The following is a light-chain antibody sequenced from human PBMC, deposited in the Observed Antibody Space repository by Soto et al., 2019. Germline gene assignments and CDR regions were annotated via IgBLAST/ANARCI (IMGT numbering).Light chain of an antibody. CDR2: TVS. CDR3: QHRKTFPFT. CDR1: HGVSGW. Sequence: IQMTQSPSSVSASVGDTVTLSCQTSHGVSGWLAWYQQKPGKAPTLLIYTVSNLQSGVPSRFSGSGSGTDFSLTITNLQPEDFATSFCQHRKTFPFTFGPGTKVEVK. J-gene: IGKJ3*01. V-gene: IGKV1-12*01.